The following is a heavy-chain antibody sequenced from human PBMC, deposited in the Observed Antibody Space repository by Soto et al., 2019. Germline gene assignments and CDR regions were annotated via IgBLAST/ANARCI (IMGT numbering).Heavy chain of an antibody. J-gene: IGHJ4*02. V-gene: IGHV3-23*01. CDR2: ISGSGGST. Sequence: GGSLRLSCAASGFTFSTACMDWVLQAPGKGLEWVSAISGSGGSTYYADSVKGRFTISRDNSKNTLYLQMNSLRAEDTAVYYCAKVGNYYDSSGYSPGLDYWGQGTLVTVSS. D-gene: IGHD3-22*01. CDR3: AKVGNYYDSSGYSPGLDY. CDR1: GFTFSTAC.